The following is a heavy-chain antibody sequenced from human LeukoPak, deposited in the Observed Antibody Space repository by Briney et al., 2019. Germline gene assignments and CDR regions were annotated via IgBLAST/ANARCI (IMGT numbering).Heavy chain of an antibody. D-gene: IGHD6-19*01. CDR2: ISGSGGST. CDR3: AKDVAVAVVFRFDP. V-gene: IGHV3-23*01. J-gene: IGHJ5*02. CDR1: GFTFSSYA. Sequence: PGGSLRLSSAASGFTFSSYAMSWVRQAPGKGLEWVSAISGSGGSTYYADSVKGRFTISRDNSKNTLYLQMNSLRAEDTAVYYCAKDVAVAVVFRFDPWGQGTLVTVSS.